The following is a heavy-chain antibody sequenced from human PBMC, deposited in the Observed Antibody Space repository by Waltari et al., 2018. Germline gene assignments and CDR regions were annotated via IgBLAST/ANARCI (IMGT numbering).Heavy chain of an antibody. V-gene: IGHV1-8*02. CDR2: MNPNSGNT. CDR3: ARGSPYGSSRGQNWFDP. D-gene: IGHD6-6*01. J-gene: IGHJ5*02. Sequence: QVQLVQSGAEVKKPGASVKVSCKASGYTFTSYAFHWVRQATGQGLEWMGWMNPNSGNTGYAQKFQGRVTMTRNTSISTAYMELSSLRSEDTAVYYCARGSPYGSSRGQNWFDPWGQGTLVTVSS. CDR1: GYTFTSYA.